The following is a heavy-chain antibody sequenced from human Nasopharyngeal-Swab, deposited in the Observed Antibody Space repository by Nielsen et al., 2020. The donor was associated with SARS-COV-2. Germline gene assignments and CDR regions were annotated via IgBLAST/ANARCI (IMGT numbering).Heavy chain of an antibody. Sequence: GESLKISCAASGLTFSSYGMHWVRQAPGKGLEWVAVISYDGSNKYYADSVKGRFTISRDNSKNTLYLQMNSLRAEDTAVYYCAARFGELYLDYWGQGTLVTVSS. CDR3: AARFGELYLDY. V-gene: IGHV3-30*03. D-gene: IGHD3-10*01. CDR1: GLTFSSYG. CDR2: ISYDGSNK. J-gene: IGHJ4*02.